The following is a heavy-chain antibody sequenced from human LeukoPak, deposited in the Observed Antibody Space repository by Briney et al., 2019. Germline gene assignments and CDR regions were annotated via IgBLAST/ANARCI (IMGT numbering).Heavy chain of an antibody. V-gene: IGHV1-69*05. Sequence: SVKVSCKASGGTFSSYAISWARQAPGQGLEWMGGIIPIFGTANYAQKLKGRVTMTTDTSTSTAYMELRSLRSDDTAVYFCARGTETDRSGSNGFFGSHYWGQGTLVTVSS. CDR1: GGTFSSYA. D-gene: IGHD3-22*01. CDR3: ARGTETDRSGSNGFFGSHY. CDR2: IIPIFGTA. J-gene: IGHJ4*02.